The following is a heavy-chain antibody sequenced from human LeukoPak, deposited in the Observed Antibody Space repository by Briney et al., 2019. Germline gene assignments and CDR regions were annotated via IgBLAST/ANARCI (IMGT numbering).Heavy chain of an antibody. CDR1: GFTFRSYE. D-gene: IGHD2-21*01. Sequence: GGSVRLSCAASGFTFRSYEMNRVRQAPGKGLEWVSFISSTGRTIYYAASVKGRFTISRDNAKNSLYLQMNSLRAEDTAVYYCVRLGGAHCGGDCWGQGTLVTVSS. V-gene: IGHV3-48*03. CDR2: ISSTGRTI. CDR3: VRLGGAHCGGDC. J-gene: IGHJ4*02.